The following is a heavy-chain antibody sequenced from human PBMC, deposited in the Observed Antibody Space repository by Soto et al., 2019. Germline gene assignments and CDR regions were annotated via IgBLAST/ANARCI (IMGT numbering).Heavy chain of an antibody. CDR2: ISAYNGNT. Sequence: QVQLVQSGAEVKKPGASVKVSCKASGYTFTSYGISWVRQAPGQGLEWMGWISAYNGNTNYAQTLQGRGNMTTDTCTSTAYMELRRLRSVDTAVYLCARRLGAYYAFDIWGQGTMVTVSS. V-gene: IGHV1-18*01. CDR3: ARRLGAYYAFDI. CDR1: GYTFTSYG. J-gene: IGHJ3*02. D-gene: IGHD1-26*01.